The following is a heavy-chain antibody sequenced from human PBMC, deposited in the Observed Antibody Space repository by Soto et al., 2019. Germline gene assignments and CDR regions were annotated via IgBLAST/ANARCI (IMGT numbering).Heavy chain of an antibody. CDR1: GFTFSSYA. CDR2: ISGSGGST. Sequence: GSLRLSCAASGFTFSSYAMSWVRQAPGKGLEWVSAISGSGGSTYYADSVKGRFTISRDNSKNTLYLQMNSLRAEDTAVYYCAKDLNYDILTGYYRFDYWGQGTLVTVSS. V-gene: IGHV3-23*01. CDR3: AKDLNYDILTGYYRFDY. D-gene: IGHD3-9*01. J-gene: IGHJ4*02.